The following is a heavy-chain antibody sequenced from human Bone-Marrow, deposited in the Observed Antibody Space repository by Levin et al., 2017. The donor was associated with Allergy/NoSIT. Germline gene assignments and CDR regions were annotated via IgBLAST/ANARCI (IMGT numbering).Heavy chain of an antibody. Sequence: SETLSLTCTVSGGSISSYYWSWIRQPPGKGLEWIGYIYYSGSTNYNPSLKSRVTISVDTSKNQFSLKLSSVTAADTAVYYCARHSGAAGTFDYWGQGTLVTVSS. CDR2: IYYSGST. J-gene: IGHJ4*02. CDR3: ARHSGAAGTFDY. CDR1: GGSISSYY. V-gene: IGHV4-59*08. D-gene: IGHD6-13*01.